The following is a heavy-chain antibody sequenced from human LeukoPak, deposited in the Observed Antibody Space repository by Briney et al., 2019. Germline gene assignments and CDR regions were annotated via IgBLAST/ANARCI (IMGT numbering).Heavy chain of an antibody. CDR3: ARGRGDLDY. CDR2: IYYSGIT. Sequence: SETLSLTCTVSGGSNSGYYWSWIRQPPGKGLEWIGCIYYSGITNYNSSLKSRVTISVDTSKNQFSLKLSSVTAADTAVFYCARGRGDLDYWGQGTLVTVSS. J-gene: IGHJ4*02. V-gene: IGHV4-59*01. CDR1: GGSNSGYY.